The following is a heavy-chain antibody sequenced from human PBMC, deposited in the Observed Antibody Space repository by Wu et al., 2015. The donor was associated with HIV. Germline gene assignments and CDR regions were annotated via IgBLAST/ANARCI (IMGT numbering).Heavy chain of an antibody. D-gene: IGHD6-19*01. Sequence: QVQLVQSGAEVKKPGSSVKVSCKASGGTFTSYAISWVRQAPGQGLEYMGCLIPVFKISNYAQKFQGRVTITADESTGTAYMDLSSLRSDDTAVYYCASAIAVAGSVDCWGQGTLVTVSS. V-gene: IGHV1-69*12. CDR3: ASAIAVAGSVDC. J-gene: IGHJ4*02. CDR1: GGTFTSYA. CDR2: LIPVFKIS.